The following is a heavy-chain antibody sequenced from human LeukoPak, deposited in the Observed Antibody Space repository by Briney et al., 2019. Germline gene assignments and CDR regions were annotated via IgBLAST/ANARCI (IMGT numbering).Heavy chain of an antibody. CDR2: ISYAGST. V-gene: IGHV4-39*07. D-gene: IGHD3-10*01. CDR1: GGSISSSNYY. Sequence: PSETLSLTCTVSGGSISSSNYYWGWIRQPPGKGLEWIGSISYAGSTYSNPSLKSRVTISMDTSKNQFSLKLSSVAAADTAVYYCANYGSGNYRSHDYWGQGTLVTVSS. CDR3: ANYGSGNYRSHDY. J-gene: IGHJ4*02.